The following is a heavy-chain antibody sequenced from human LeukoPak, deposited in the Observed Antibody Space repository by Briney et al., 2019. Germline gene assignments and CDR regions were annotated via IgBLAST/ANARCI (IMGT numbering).Heavy chain of an antibody. J-gene: IGHJ5*02. V-gene: IGHV1-2*02. D-gene: IGHD6-13*01. CDR2: INPNSGGT. Sequence: ASVKVSCKASGYTFTGYYMHWVRQAPGQGLEWMGWINPNSGGTNYAQKFQGRVTMTRDTSISTAYMELSRLRSDDTAVYYCARGRYSSSWYDQPPNWFDPWGQGTLVTVSS. CDR1: GYTFTGYY. CDR3: ARGRYSSSWYDQPPNWFDP.